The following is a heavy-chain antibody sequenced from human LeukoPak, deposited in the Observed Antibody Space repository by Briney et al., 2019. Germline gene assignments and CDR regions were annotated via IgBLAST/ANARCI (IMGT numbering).Heavy chain of an antibody. CDR3: AKYQQWLVPDAFDI. V-gene: IGHV3-33*05. D-gene: IGHD6-19*01. J-gene: IGHJ3*02. Sequence: GGSLRLSCAASGFTFSSYGMHWVRQAPGKGLEWVAVISYDGSNKYYADSVKGRFTISRDNSKNTLYLQMNSLRAEDTAVYYCAKYQQWLVPDAFDIWGQGTMVTVSS. CDR2: ISYDGSNK. CDR1: GFTFSSYG.